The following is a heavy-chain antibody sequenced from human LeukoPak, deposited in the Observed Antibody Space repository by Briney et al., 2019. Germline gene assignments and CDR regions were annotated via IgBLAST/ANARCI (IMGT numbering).Heavy chain of an antibody. CDR1: GFTFSSYA. J-gene: IGHJ4*02. Sequence: PGGSLRLSCSASGFTFSSYAVHWVRQAPGKGLEYVSTISVNGDTTYYADSVKGRFTISRDNSKNTLYLQMSSLRSEDTAVYYCVRSSGSKYDYWSQGTLVTVSS. CDR2: ISVNGDTT. D-gene: IGHD3-22*01. CDR3: VRSSGSKYDY. V-gene: IGHV3-64D*06.